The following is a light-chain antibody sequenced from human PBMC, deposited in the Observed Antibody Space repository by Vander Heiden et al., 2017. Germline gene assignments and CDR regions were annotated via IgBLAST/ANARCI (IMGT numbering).Light chain of an antibody. CDR2: GAS. Sequence: DIQMTQSPSSVSASVGDRVTITCRASQDIGTWLAWYQQKPGKAPMLLIYGASSLQGGVPSRFSGSGSGTDFTLSISNLQPEDFASYFCQQASSFPITFGGGTKVEIK. CDR1: QDIGTW. CDR3: QQASSFPIT. V-gene: IGKV1-12*01. J-gene: IGKJ4*01.